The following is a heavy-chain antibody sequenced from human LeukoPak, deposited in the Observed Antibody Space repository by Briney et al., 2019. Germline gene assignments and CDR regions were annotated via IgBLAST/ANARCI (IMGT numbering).Heavy chain of an antibody. V-gene: IGHV1-18*01. CDR2: ISGYNGNT. CDR3: ARDGRHRYYYDSRGYYGSWFDP. J-gene: IGHJ5*02. Sequence: ASVKVSCKASGYTFTSYGISWVRQAPGQGLEWMGWISGYNGNTKYAQKLQGRVTVTTDTSTNTAYMELRSLTSDDTAVYYCARDGRHRYYYDSRGYYGSWFDPWGQGTLVTVSS. CDR1: GYTFTSYG. D-gene: IGHD3-22*01.